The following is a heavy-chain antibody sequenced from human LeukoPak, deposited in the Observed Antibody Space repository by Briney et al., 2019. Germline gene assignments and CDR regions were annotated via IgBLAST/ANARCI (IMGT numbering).Heavy chain of an antibody. CDR1: GNYW. CDR3: VSFYETY. CDR2: INSDGSWT. J-gene: IGHJ4*02. Sequence: GGSLRLSCAASGNYWMHWVRQAPGKGLVWVSHINSDGSWTSYADSVKGRFTISKDNAKNTVYLQMNNLRAEDTAVYYCVSFYETYWGQGTLVTVSS. V-gene: IGHV3-74*01. D-gene: IGHD2-2*01.